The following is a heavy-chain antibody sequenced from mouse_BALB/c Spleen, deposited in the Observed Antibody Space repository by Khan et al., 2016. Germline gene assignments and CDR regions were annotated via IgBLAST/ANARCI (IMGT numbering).Heavy chain of an antibody. CDR1: GFDFSRYW. J-gene: IGHJ4*01. D-gene: IGHD2-10*02. Sequence: EVKLLESGGGLVQPGGSLKLSCAASGFDFSRYWMSWVRQAPGKGLEWIGELNQDSSTINYTPSLEDKFIISRDNAKNTLYLQMSKVRSEDTAIYNCARPGAYGNYDAMDYGGQGTSVTVSS. CDR3: ARPGAYGNYDAMDY. V-gene: IGHV4-1*02. CDR2: LNQDSSTI.